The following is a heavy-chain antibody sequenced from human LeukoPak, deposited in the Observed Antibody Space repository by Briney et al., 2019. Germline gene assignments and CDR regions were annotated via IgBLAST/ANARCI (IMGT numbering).Heavy chain of an antibody. J-gene: IGHJ3*02. CDR2: IYYSGST. CDR1: GGSISSYC. D-gene: IGHD4-17*01. Sequence: SETLSLTCTVSGGSISSYCWSWIRQPPGKGLEWIGYIYYSGSTNYNPSLKSRVTISVDTSKNQFSLKLSSVTAADTAVYYCARGYYGDYHAFDIWGQGTMVTVSS. V-gene: IGHV4-59*01. CDR3: ARGYYGDYHAFDI.